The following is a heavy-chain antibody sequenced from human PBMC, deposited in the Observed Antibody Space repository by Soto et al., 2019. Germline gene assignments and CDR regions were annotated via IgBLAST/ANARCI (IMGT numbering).Heavy chain of an antibody. Sequence: HVQLVESGGGVVQPGRSLRLSCVASGFTFSYYTMHWVRQTPDKGLEWVAVISFDGSNKNYADSVKGRFTISRDNSKNTLYLQMNSLRGEDTAVYYCASPMTPVTDGDYWGQGTLVTVSS. CDR3: ASPMTPVTDGDY. D-gene: IGHD4-17*01. J-gene: IGHJ4*02. CDR1: GFTFSYYT. CDR2: ISFDGSNK. V-gene: IGHV3-30-3*01.